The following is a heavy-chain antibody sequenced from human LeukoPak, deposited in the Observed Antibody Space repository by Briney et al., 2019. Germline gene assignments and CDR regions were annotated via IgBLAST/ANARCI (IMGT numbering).Heavy chain of an antibody. CDR3: ARGRSCSDGNCYANHFDS. CDR2: INANSGGT. Sequence: ASVKVSCKGAGYTFTGYYMHWVRQAPGQGLEWMRWINANSGGTDYAQKFQGRVTMTRDTSTSTAYMELSSLRSDDTAVYYCARGRSCSDGNCYANHFDSWGQGTLVTVSS. J-gene: IGHJ5*01. V-gene: IGHV1-2*02. CDR1: GYTFTGYY. D-gene: IGHD2-15*01.